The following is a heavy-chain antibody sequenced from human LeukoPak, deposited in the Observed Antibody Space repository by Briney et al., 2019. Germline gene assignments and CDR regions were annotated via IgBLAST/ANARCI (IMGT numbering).Heavy chain of an antibody. Sequence: GGSLRLSCAASGFSFSTIYMSWVRQTPGQGLEWVANINVDGTAEYYVDSVKGRFTISRDNAKNSLYLQMNSLRAGDTAVYYCAKAAGGTSYNFDYWGQGTLVTVSS. CDR2: INVDGTAE. V-gene: IGHV3-7*03. D-gene: IGHD6-13*01. CDR1: GFSFSTIY. CDR3: AKAAGGTSYNFDY. J-gene: IGHJ4*02.